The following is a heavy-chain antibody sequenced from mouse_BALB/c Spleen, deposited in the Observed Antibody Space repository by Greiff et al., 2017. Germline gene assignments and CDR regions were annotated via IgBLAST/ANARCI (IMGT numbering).Heavy chain of an antibody. J-gene: IGHJ2*01. V-gene: IGHV5-6*01. D-gene: IGHD4-1*01. CDR1: GFTFSSYG. Sequence: EVQLVESGGDLVKPGGSLKLSCAASGFTFSSYGMSWVRQTPDKRLEWVATISSGGSYTYYPDSVKGRFTISRDNAKNTLYLQMSSLKSEDTAMYYCARHGGTRYYFDYWGQGTTLTVSS. CDR2: ISSGGSYT. CDR3: ARHGGTRYYFDY.